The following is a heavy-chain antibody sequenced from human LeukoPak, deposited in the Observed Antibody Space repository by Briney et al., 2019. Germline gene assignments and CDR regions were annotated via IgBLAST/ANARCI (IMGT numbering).Heavy chain of an antibody. V-gene: IGHV3-30*18. CDR2: ISYDGSKK. D-gene: IGHD1-26*01. CDR3: AKDRYSGSYSYYYMDV. J-gene: IGHJ6*03. Sequence: GGSLRLSCAASGFIFSNYGIHWVRQAPGKGLEWVAVISYDGSKKYYVDSVKGRFTIARDNSKNTLFLQMNSLRGEDTAVYYCAKDRYSGSYSYYYMDVWGKGTMVTVSS. CDR1: GFIFSNYG.